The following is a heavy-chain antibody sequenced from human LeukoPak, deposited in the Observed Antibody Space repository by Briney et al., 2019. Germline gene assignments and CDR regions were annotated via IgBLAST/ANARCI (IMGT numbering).Heavy chain of an antibody. CDR1: GYTFTNYV. J-gene: IGHJ6*02. Sequence: ASVKVSCRASGYTFTNYVITWVRQAPGQGLEWMGWISAYNGNTNYAQKLQGRATMTTDTSASTAYMELRSLRSDDTAVYYCARASGRPYYYYGMDVWAKGPRSPSP. D-gene: IGHD6-6*01. CDR3: ARASGRPYYYYGMDV. V-gene: IGHV1-18*01. CDR2: ISAYNGNT.